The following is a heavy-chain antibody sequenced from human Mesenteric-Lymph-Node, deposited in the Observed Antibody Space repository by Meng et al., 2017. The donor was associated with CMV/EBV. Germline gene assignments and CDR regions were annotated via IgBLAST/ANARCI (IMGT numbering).Heavy chain of an antibody. CDR2: ISTTGGTT. J-gene: IGHJ4*02. CDR1: GFTFRNYA. CDR3: VKPLRGEWDLDSFDY. V-gene: IGHV3-23*01. Sequence: ETLSLTCAASGFTFRNYAMNWVRQAPGKGLEWVSAISTTGGTTFYADSVEGRFTISRDNSKSTMYLQVNSLRAEDTAVYYCVKPLRGEWDLDSFDYWGQGTLVTVSS. D-gene: IGHD1-26*01.